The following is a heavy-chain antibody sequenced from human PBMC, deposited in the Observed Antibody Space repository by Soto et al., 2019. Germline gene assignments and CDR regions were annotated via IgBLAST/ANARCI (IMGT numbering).Heavy chain of an antibody. J-gene: IGHJ4*02. V-gene: IGHV1-18*01. CDR3: ARGTYYYDSSGYSMYYFDY. D-gene: IGHD3-22*01. CDR1: GYTFTSYG. CDR2: ISAYNGNT. Sequence: QVQLVQSGAEVKKPGASVKVSCKASGYTFTSYGISWVRQAPGQGLEWMGWISAYNGNTNYAQKLQGRVTMTTDTSTSTAYMDLRSLRSDDTAVYYCARGTYYYDSSGYSMYYFDYWGQGTLVPVSS.